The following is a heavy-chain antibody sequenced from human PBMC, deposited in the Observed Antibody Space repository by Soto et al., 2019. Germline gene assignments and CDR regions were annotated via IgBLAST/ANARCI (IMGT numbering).Heavy chain of an antibody. J-gene: IGHJ1*01. Sequence: GASVKVSCKASGYTFTSYAMHWVRQAPGQRLEWMGWVNPNSGGTNYAQKFQGWVTMTRDTSISTAYMELSRLRSDDTAVYYCARDRLRFLEWFSGMDVCGQGTLVIVSS. CDR1: GYTFTSYA. CDR2: VNPNSGGT. D-gene: IGHD3-3*01. V-gene: IGHV1-2*04. CDR3: ARDRLRFLEWFSGMDV.